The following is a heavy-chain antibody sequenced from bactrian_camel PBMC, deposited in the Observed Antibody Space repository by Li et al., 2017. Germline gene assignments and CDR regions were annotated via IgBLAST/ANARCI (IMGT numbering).Heavy chain of an antibody. CDR1: GFTFSDYT. CDR3: VRALSRDKWFSWGTFGY. Sequence: HVQLVESGGDSVQPGGSLRLSCGASGFTFSDYTMTWVRQASGKGLEWVSTMQSDGDGSNTYYADSVKGRFTISRDYDKNTMYLQMNSLQSEDTAVYYCVRALSRDKWFSWGTFGYWGQGTQVTVS. J-gene: IGHJ6*01. CDR2: MQSDGDGSNT. D-gene: IGHD1*01. V-gene: IGHV3S7*01.